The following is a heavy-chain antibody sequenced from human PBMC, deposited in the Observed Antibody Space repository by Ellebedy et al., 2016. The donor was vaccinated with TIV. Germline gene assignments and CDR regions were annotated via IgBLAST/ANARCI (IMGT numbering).Heavy chain of an antibody. J-gene: IGHJ4*02. CDR2: LSSTSRPI. V-gene: IGHV3-21*01. Sequence: GESLKISCAASGFIFRTYSMNWVRQPPGKGLEWVLSLSSTSRPIYYAESVKGRFTISRDNAKNSLFLEMKSLRAEDTAVYFCARDSSTWDYFDSWGQGTLVTVSS. CDR3: ARDSSTWDYFDS. D-gene: IGHD6-13*01. CDR1: GFIFRTYS.